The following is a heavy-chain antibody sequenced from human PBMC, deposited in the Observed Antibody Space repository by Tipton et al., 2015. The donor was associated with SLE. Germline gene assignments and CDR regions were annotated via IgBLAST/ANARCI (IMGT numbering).Heavy chain of an antibody. D-gene: IGHD1-1*01. CDR1: GYSISSGYY. J-gene: IGHJ5*02. CDR3: ARVDRWNDENWFDP. V-gene: IGHV4-38-2*02. CDR2: VYRSGST. Sequence: TLSLTCSVSGYSISSGYYWGWIRQSPGKGLEWIGSVYRSGSTYYNPSLKSRVTISVDTSKNQFSLKLSSVTAADTAVYYCARVDRWNDENWFDPWGQGTLVTVSS.